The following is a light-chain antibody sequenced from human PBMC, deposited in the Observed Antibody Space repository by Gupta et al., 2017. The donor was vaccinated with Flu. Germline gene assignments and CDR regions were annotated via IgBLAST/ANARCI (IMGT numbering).Light chain of an antibody. CDR2: LNS. CDR3: RQSLETPIT. CDR1: QSLLYKNGNNH. V-gene: IGKV2-28*01. Sequence: DILLTQSPLSLSVTPGEPASISCTSTQSLLYKNGNNHLDWYIQRPGQSPKLLIYLNSRRASGVPDRFRGSGSGTAFTFLISRVEADDFGTYYCRQSLETPITFGQGTRVEI. J-gene: IGKJ5*01.